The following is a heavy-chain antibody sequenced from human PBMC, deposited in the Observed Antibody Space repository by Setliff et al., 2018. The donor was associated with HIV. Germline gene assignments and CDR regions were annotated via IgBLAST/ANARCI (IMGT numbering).Heavy chain of an antibody. CDR3: ARNPEMAALNYFYYYMDV. D-gene: IGHD6-19*01. Sequence: GASVKVSCKASGGPFTSSSIGWVRQAPGQGLEWMGRIIPILGVPRYAQKFQGRVTITADKSTSTAYMELSSLRSEDTAVYYCARNPEMAALNYFYYYMDVWGKGTTVTVSS. CDR1: GGPFTSSS. CDR2: IIPILGVP. V-gene: IGHV1-69*02. J-gene: IGHJ6*03.